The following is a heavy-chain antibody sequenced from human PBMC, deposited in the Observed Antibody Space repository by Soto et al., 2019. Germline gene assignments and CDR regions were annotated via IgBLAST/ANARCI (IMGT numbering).Heavy chain of an antibody. Sequence: SVKVSCKASGGTLDSYGISWVRQAPGQGLEWMGGIIPIFGTANYAQKFQGRVTITADESTSTAYMELSSLRSEDTAVYYCARVGYSGSLNWFDPWGQGTLVTVSS. D-gene: IGHD1-26*01. CDR3: ARVGYSGSLNWFDP. CDR2: IIPIFGTA. V-gene: IGHV1-69*13. J-gene: IGHJ5*02. CDR1: GGTLDSYG.